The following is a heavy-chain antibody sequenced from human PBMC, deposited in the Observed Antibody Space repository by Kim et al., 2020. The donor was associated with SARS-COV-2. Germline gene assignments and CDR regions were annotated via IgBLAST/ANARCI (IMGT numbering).Heavy chain of an antibody. CDR2: INHSGST. V-gene: IGHV4-34*01. CDR1: GGSFSGYY. CDR3: ARWGAYSSWSDLSPYWYFDL. Sequence: SETLSLTCAVYGGSFSGYYWSWIRQPPGKGLEWIGEINHSGSTNYNPSLKSRVTISVDTSKNQFSLKLSSVTAADTAVYYCARWGAYSSWSDLSPYWYFDLWGRGTLVTVSS. J-gene: IGHJ2*01. D-gene: IGHD6-6*01.